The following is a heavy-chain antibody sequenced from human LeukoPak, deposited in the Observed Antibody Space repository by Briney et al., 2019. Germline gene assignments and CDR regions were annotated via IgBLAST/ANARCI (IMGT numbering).Heavy chain of an antibody. CDR2: INHSGST. V-gene: IGHV4-34*01. CDR3: ARKAARYCSGGSCYSDWFDP. J-gene: IGHJ5*02. D-gene: IGHD2-15*01. Sequence: GSLRLSCAASGFTFSSYGMSWIRQPPGKGLEWIGEINHSGSTNYNPSLKSRVTISVDTSKNQFSLKLSSVTAADTAVYYCARKAARYCSGGSCYSDWFDPWGQGTLVTVSS. CDR1: GFTFSSYG.